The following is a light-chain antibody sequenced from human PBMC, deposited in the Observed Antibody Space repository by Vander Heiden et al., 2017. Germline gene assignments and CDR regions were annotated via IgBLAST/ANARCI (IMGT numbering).Light chain of an antibody. CDR2: DAA. Sequence: DIVFTQSTATLSLSTGDRPPLSCRASQSVATYLARYQQKPGQAPRLLIHDAAYRATGSPARFSGRGAGTDVTLTISSLEPEDFAVYYCQQRSDWPPVTFGQGTRLEIK. CDR3: QQRSDWPPVT. J-gene: IGKJ5*01. V-gene: IGKV3-11*01. CDR1: QSVATY.